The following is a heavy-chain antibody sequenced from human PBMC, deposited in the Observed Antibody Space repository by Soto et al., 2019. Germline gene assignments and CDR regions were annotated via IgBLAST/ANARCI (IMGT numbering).Heavy chain of an antibody. J-gene: IGHJ6*02. Sequence: GGSLRLSCAASGFTFSNAWMNWVRQAPGKGLEWVGRIKSKTDGGTTDYAAPVKGRFTISRDDSKNTLYLQMNSLKTEDTAVYYCTTVGESDSIVYYYYGMDVRGQGTTVTVSS. CDR2: IKSKTDGGTT. CDR1: GFTFSNAW. D-gene: IGHD3-3*01. CDR3: TTVGESDSIVYYYYGMDV. V-gene: IGHV3-15*07.